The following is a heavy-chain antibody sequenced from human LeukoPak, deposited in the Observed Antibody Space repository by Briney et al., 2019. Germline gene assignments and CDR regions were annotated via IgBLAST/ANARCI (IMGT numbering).Heavy chain of an antibody. CDR3: ARESRITIFGVVIYYFDY. V-gene: IGHV3-7*01. CDR1: GFTFSSYW. J-gene: IGHJ4*02. D-gene: IGHD3-3*01. Sequence: GGSLRLSCAASGFTFSSYWMSWVRQAPGKGLEWVANIKQDGSEKYYVDSVKGRFTISRDNAKNSLYLQMNSLRAEDTAVYYCARESRITIFGVVIYYFDYWGQGTLVTVSS. CDR2: IKQDGSEK.